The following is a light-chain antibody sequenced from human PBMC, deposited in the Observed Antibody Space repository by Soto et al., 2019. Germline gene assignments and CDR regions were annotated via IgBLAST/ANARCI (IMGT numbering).Light chain of an antibody. J-gene: IGKJ2*01. V-gene: IGKV1-39*01. Sequence: DIQMTQSPSSLSASAGDRVTITCRASQTISNYLNWYQHNPGKAPKLLISDASSLQSGVPSRFSGGGSGTDFTLTISNPQPEDFATYYCQQSYSTPPTFGQGTKVEIK. CDR2: DAS. CDR1: QTISNY. CDR3: QQSYSTPPT.